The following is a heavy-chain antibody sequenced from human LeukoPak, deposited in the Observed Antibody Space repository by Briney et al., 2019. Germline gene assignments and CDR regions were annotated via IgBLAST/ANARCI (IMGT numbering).Heavy chain of an antibody. CDR3: ARSKMGSYYYYMDV. V-gene: IGHV4-59*01. D-gene: IGHD1-26*01. J-gene: IGHJ6*03. CDR2: IYYSGST. CDR1: GGSISSYY. Sequence: SETLSLTCTVSGGSISSYYWSWIRQPPGKGLEWIGYIYYSGSTNYNPSLKSRVTISVDTSKNQFSLKLSSVTAADTAVYYCARSKMGSYYYYMDVWGKGTTVTVSS.